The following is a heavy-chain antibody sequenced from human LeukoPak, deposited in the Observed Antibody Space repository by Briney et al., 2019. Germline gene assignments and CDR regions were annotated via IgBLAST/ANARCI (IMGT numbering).Heavy chain of an antibody. D-gene: IGHD3-22*01. J-gene: IGHJ4*01. Sequence: GGSLRLSCAASGFTFSRYWIHWVRHAPGKGLVWVSRINTDGSSTTYADSVKGRFTISRDNAKNTLYLQMNSLRAEDTAVYYCARSAYYDRSGCYHDYWGQGTLVTVSS. CDR2: INTDGSST. V-gene: IGHV3-74*01. CDR1: GFTFSRYW. CDR3: ARSAYYDRSGCYHDY.